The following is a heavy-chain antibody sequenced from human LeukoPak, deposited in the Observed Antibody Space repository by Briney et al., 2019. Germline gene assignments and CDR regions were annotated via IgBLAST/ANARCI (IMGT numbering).Heavy chain of an antibody. CDR3: ARGPIGTTGTTFFRDV. Sequence: GGALRLSCAASGFTFSDYYMSWIRQAPGKGLEGVSYISSSGGTIYYADSVKGRFTISRDNAKNSLYLQMNSLRAEDTAVYYCARGPIGTTGTTFFRDVWGQGTTVTVSS. CDR1: GFTFSDYY. D-gene: IGHD1-1*01. J-gene: IGHJ6*02. V-gene: IGHV3-11*01. CDR2: ISSSGGTI.